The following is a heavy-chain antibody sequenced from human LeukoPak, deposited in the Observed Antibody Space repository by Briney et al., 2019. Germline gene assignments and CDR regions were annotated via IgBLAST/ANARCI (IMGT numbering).Heavy chain of an antibody. Sequence: PSGTLSLTCAVSGGSISSSNWWSWVRQPPGKGLEWIGEIYHSGSTNYNPSLKSRVTISVDTSKNQFSLKLSSVTAADTAVYYCAREQNWNDGGFDYWGQGTLVTVSS. CDR1: GGSISSSNW. CDR2: IYHSGST. V-gene: IGHV4-4*02. D-gene: IGHD1-1*01. J-gene: IGHJ4*02. CDR3: AREQNWNDGGFDY.